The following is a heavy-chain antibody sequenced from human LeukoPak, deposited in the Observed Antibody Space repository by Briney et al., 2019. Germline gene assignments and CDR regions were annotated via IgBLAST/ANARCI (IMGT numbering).Heavy chain of an antibody. Sequence: ASVKVSCKASGYTFTGYYMHWVRQAPGQGLEWMGWINPNSGGTNYAQKFQGRVTMTRDTSTSTVYMELTSLRSEDTAVYYCARDGLYCTSVCSSDIWGQGTLVTVSS. CDR3: ARDGLYCTSVCSSDI. CDR2: INPNSGGT. V-gene: IGHV1-2*02. CDR1: GYTFTGYY. D-gene: IGHD2-8*02. J-gene: IGHJ3*02.